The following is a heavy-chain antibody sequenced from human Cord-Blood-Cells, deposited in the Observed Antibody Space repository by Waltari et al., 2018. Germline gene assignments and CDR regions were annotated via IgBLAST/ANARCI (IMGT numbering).Heavy chain of an antibody. V-gene: IGHV1-8*03. D-gene: IGHD2-15*01. CDR1: GYNFTRPD. CDR2: MNPNSGNT. J-gene: IGHJ3*02. Sequence: QVQLVQSGAEVKKPGASVKVSCKASGYNFTRPDTTGVRQATGQGLEWMGWMNPNSGNTGYAQKFQGRVTITRNTSISTAYMELSSLRSQDTAVYYCARAPAGDAFDIWGQGTMVTVSS. CDR3: ARAPAGDAFDI.